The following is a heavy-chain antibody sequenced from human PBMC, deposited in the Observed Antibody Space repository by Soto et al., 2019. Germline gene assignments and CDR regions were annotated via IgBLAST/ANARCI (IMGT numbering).Heavy chain of an antibody. D-gene: IGHD6-13*01. Sequence: GGSLRLSCAASGFTFDDYAMHWVRQAPGKGLEWVSGISWNSGSIGYADSVKGRFTISRDNAKNSLYLQMNSLRAEDTALYYCAKDTRYSSTLLGGGMDVWGQGTTVTVSS. V-gene: IGHV3-9*01. CDR3: AKDTRYSSTLLGGGMDV. CDR1: GFTFDDYA. J-gene: IGHJ6*02. CDR2: ISWNSGSI.